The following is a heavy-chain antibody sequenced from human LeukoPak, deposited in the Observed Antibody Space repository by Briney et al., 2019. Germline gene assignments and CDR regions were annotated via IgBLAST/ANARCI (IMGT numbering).Heavy chain of an antibody. V-gene: IGHV3-30*04. D-gene: IGHD3-9*01. CDR1: GFTFRNYA. CDR3: ARVYNILTDSLHY. Sequence: GGSLRLSCAASGFTFRNYATHWVRQAPGKGLEWVSVISYDGSNKYYADSVKGRFTSSRDNSKNTLSLQMNSLRAEDTAVYYCARVYNILTDSLHYWGQGTLVTVSS. CDR2: ISYDGSNK. J-gene: IGHJ4*02.